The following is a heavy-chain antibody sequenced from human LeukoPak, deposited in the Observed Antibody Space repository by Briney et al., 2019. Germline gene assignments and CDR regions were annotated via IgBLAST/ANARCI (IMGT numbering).Heavy chain of an antibody. CDR3: ARAGSGSYEL. J-gene: IGHJ4*02. D-gene: IGHD1-26*01. CDR2: MYYSGST. CDR1: GGSISSSSYY. Sequence: SETLSLTCTVSGGSISSSSYYWSWIRQPPGKGLGWIGYMYYSGSTNYNPSLKSRVTMSVDTSKNQFSLKLSSVTAADTAVYYCARAGSGSYELWGQGTLVTVSS. V-gene: IGHV4-61*05.